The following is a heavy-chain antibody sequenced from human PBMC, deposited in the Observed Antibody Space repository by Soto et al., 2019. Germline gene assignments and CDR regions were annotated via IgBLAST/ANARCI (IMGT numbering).Heavy chain of an antibody. CDR2: ISAYNGNT. V-gene: IGHV1-18*01. CDR1: GYTFTSYG. J-gene: IGHJ5*02. D-gene: IGHD6-19*01. Sequence: QVQLVQSGAEVKKPGASVKVSCKASGYTFTSYGISWVRQAPGQGLEWMGWISAYNGNTNYAQKLQGRVTMTTDTTTSTAYMELRSMRSDDTAVYYCPRVHGEWLAYNWFDPWGQGTLVTVSS. CDR3: PRVHGEWLAYNWFDP.